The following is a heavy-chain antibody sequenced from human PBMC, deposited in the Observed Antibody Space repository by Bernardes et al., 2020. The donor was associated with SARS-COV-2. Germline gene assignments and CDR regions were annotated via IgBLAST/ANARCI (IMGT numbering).Heavy chain of an antibody. J-gene: IGHJ4*02. CDR1: RFTLRTYL. CDR3: VRGPSDGHGRFEY. CDR2: INIYGRTT. V-gene: IGHV3-74*01. Sequence: GGFLSPSGSASRFTLRTYLMPSVRPAPGKGLMWVSRINIYGRTTTYADSLKGRFTISRDNTKNTLYLQMNSLRAEDTGVYYCVRGPSDGHGRFEYWGQGTLGTVSS.